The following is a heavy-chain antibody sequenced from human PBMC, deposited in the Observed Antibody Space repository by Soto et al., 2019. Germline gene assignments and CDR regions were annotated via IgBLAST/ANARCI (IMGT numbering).Heavy chain of an antibody. CDR1: GYTLTSYG. D-gene: IGHD2-15*01. Sequence: ASVKVSCKASGYTLTSYGISWVRQAPGQGLEWMGWISAYNGNTNYAQKLQGRVTMTTDTSTSTAYMELRSLRSDDTAVYYCARDQGEVVVVAATSPWGQGTLVTVSS. V-gene: IGHV1-18*04. CDR2: ISAYNGNT. J-gene: IGHJ5*02. CDR3: ARDQGEVVVVAATSP.